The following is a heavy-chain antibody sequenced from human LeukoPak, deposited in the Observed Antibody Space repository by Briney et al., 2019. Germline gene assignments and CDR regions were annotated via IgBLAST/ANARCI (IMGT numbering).Heavy chain of an antibody. CDR3: ARASRIAVAGYFDY. D-gene: IGHD6-19*01. J-gene: IGHJ4*02. CDR2: IYYSGST. CDR1: GGSVSSGSYY. Sequence: PSATLSLTCTVSGGSVSSGSYYWSWIRQPPGKGLEWIGYIYYSGSTNYNPSLKSRVTISVDTSKNQFSLKLSSVTAADTAVYYCARASRIAVAGYFDYWGQGTLVTVSS. V-gene: IGHV4-61*01.